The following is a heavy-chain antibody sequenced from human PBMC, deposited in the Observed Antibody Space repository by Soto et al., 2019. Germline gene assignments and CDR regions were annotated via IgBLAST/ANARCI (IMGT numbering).Heavy chain of an antibody. CDR1: GGSISSSSYY. Sequence: PSETLSLTCTVSGGSISSSSYYWGWIRQPPGKGLEWIGSIYYSGSTYYNPSLKSRVTISVDTSKNQYFLKLSSVTAADTAVYYCARHRYSGADAGCFDPWGQGTLVTVSS. CDR3: ARHRYSGADAGCFDP. V-gene: IGHV4-39*01. CDR2: IYYSGST. D-gene: IGHD5-12*01. J-gene: IGHJ5*02.